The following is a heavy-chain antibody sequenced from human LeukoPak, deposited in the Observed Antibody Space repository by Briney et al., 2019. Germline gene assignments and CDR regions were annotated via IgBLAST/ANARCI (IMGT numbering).Heavy chain of an antibody. Sequence: ASVKVSCKASGYTFPSYFMHWVRQAPGQGLGWMGIINPTGGSTTYAQKFQGRVTMTRDTSTSTVYMELSSLRSDDTAVYYCARTAARRFDYWGQGTLVTVSS. V-gene: IGHV1-46*01. D-gene: IGHD6-6*01. J-gene: IGHJ4*02. CDR2: INPTGGST. CDR3: ARTAARRFDY. CDR1: GYTFPSYF.